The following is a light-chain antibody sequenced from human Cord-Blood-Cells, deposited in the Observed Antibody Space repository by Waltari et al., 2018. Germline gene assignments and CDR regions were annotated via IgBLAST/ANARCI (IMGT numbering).Light chain of an antibody. CDR1: SANIGSHT. Sequence: QSVLTQPPSASGTPGPRVPSPSSGSSANIGSHTVNWYQQLPGTAPKLLIYSNNQRPSGVPDRFSGSKSGTSASLAISGLQSEDEADYYCAAWDDSLNGWVFGGGTKLTVL. J-gene: IGLJ3*02. CDR2: SNN. CDR3: AAWDDSLNGWV. V-gene: IGLV1-44*01.